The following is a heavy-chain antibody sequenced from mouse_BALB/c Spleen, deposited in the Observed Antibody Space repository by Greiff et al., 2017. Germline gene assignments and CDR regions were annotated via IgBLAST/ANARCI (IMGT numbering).Heavy chain of an antibody. CDR2: IYPGDGDT. D-gene: IGHD1-1*01. CDR3: ARTVREAWFAY. Sequence: VQLQQSGPELVQPGASVKISCKASGYAFSSSWMNWVKQRPGQGLEWIGRIYPGDGDTNYNGRFKGKATLTADKSSSTAYMQLSSLTSVDSAVYYCARTVREAWFAYWGQGTLVTVSA. J-gene: IGHJ3*01. V-gene: IGHV1-82*01. CDR1: GYAFSSSW.